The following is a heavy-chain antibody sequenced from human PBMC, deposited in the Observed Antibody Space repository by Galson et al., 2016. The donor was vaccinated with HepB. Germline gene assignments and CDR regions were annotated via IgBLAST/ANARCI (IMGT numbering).Heavy chain of an antibody. Sequence: SLRLSCAASGFTFSDYSMNWVRQAPGKGLEWLSFISPSSNIIYYADSVKGRFTISRDTAKNSLYLQMNSLRDEDTAVYYCARNQVIRSLDNDAFDIWGQGPMLIVSS. J-gene: IGHJ3*02. CDR1: GFTFSDYS. CDR2: ISPSSNII. V-gene: IGHV3-48*02. D-gene: IGHD3-16*02. CDR3: ARNQVIRSLDNDAFDI.